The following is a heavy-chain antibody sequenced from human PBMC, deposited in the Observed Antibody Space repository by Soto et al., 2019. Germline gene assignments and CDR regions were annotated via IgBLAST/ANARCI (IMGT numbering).Heavy chain of an antibody. J-gene: IGHJ6*02. CDR3: ARQGFGQLHGLVDV. V-gene: IGHV4-30-4*08. Sequence: TLSVTCTVSGGSISNDDFYWSWIRQPPGKGLEWIGHIYHSGNTYYNPSLKSRLTMSVDTSKTQFSLKVSSVTAADTALYFCARQGFGQLHGLVDVWGPGTTVTVSS. CDR1: GGSISNDDFY. D-gene: IGHD3-10*01. CDR2: IYHSGNT.